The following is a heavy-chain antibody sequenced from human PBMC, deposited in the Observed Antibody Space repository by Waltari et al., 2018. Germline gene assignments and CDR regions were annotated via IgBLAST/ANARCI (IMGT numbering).Heavy chain of an antibody. V-gene: IGHV4-4*07. CDR1: GGPVGSYY. Sequence: QVQLQESGPRLGKPSETLSLTCHVSGGPVGSYYWGWIRQPAGKGLEWVGRVYINGRTDYNPSLKSRVTVSLDTSKQQFSLKLTSVTAADTAMYYCTRDSGVFWSWSQGTLVTVSS. CDR3: TRDSGVFWS. CDR2: VYINGRT. J-gene: IGHJ5*02. D-gene: IGHD3-10*01.